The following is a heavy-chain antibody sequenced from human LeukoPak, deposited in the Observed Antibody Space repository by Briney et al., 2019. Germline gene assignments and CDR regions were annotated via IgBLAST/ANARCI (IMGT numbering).Heavy chain of an antibody. D-gene: IGHD6-19*01. V-gene: IGHV3-48*03. CDR1: GFTFSSYE. Sequence: GGSLTLSCAASGFTFSSYEMNWVRQAPGKGLEWVSYISSSGSTIYYADSLKGRFTISRDNSKNTLYLQMNSLRPEDTAVYYCARGGKIPLAGTRSPQYFQHWGQGTLVTVSS. J-gene: IGHJ1*01. CDR3: ARGGKIPLAGTRSPQYFQH. CDR2: ISSSGSTI.